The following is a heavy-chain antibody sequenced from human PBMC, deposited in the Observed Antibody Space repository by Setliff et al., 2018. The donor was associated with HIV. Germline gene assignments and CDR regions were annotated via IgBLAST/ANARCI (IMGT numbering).Heavy chain of an antibody. D-gene: IGHD3-10*01. V-gene: IGHV1-69*13. CDR2: IIPIFDAA. CDR3: ARDDHYYDSGSYYSDWYFDL. Sequence: ASVKVSCKASGGTFSNYAISWVRQAPGQGLEWMGGIIPIFDAAKYAQKFQGRVTISADESTTTADMELSSLRSEDTAVYYCARDDHYYDSGSYYSDWYFDLWGRGTLVTVSS. J-gene: IGHJ2*01. CDR1: GGTFSNYA.